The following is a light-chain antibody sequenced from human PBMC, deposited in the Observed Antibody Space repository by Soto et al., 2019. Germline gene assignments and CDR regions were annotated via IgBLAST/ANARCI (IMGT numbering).Light chain of an antibody. CDR3: YQALQTGYT. CDR2: LSS. J-gene: IGKJ2*01. Sequence: DIVTTQSPISRPVTPGEPVSISCRPSQSLLDRNGFNYLDWYLQKPGQSPQWLSYLSSRRASGVTGRFSASGTGTDLSMKISSRESEDVGVYYWYQALQTGYTLGKGT. V-gene: IGKV2-28*01. CDR1: QSLLDRNGFNY.